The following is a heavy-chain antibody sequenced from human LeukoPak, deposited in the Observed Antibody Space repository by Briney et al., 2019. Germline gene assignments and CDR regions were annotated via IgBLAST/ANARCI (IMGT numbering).Heavy chain of an antibody. CDR2: IKRKTDGETT. J-gene: IGHJ4*02. Sequence: GESLRLSRAASGLTFSNAWMSWVRQAPGEGLEWVGRIKRKTDGETTEYVAPGKGRFTITREESKNKVYLQMNSLKTEDTGVYYCATASSGLFYWGQGTLVTVSS. D-gene: IGHD3-16*01. V-gene: IGHV3-15*01. CDR1: GLTFSNAW. CDR3: ATASSGLFY.